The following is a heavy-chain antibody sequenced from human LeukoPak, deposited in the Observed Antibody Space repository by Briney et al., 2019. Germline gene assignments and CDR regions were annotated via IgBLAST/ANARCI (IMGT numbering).Heavy chain of an antibody. D-gene: IGHD3-16*01. CDR3: ARLPPKRGDWFDP. CDR1: GYTFSDYW. Sequence: GESLTISCKGSGYTFSDYWISWMRQLPGKGLEWMGRLDPSDSYASYNPSFQGHVTVSADKSINTAYLKWSSLTASDSGMYYCARLPPKRGDWFDPWGQGTLVTVSS. V-gene: IGHV5-10-1*01. CDR2: LDPSDSYA. J-gene: IGHJ5*02.